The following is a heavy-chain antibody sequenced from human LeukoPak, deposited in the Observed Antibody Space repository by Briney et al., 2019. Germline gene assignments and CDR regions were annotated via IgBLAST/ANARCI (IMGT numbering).Heavy chain of an antibody. CDR1: GYSISSGYY. Sequence: SETLSLTCAVSGYSISSGYYWGWIRQPPGKGLEWIGSIYHSGSTYYNPSLKSRVTISVDTSKNQFSLKLSSVTAADTAVYYCARGRYDFWSGYNYYMDVWGKGTTVTVSS. D-gene: IGHD3-3*01. J-gene: IGHJ6*03. V-gene: IGHV4-38-2*01. CDR3: ARGRYDFWSGYNYYMDV. CDR2: IYHSGST.